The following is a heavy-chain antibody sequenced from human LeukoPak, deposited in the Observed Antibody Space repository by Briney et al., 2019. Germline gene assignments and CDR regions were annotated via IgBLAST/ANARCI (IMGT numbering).Heavy chain of an antibody. V-gene: IGHV3-66*01. J-gene: IGHJ4*02. CDR3: ARGLRTYNDILTGYYSFDY. Sequence: PGGSLRLSCAASGFTVSSNYMSWVRQAPGKGLEWVSVIYSGGSTYYADSVKGRFTISRDNSKNTLYLQLGSLRPEDMAVYYCARGLRTYNDILTGYYSFDYWGQGTLVTVSS. CDR2: IYSGGST. D-gene: IGHD3-9*01. CDR1: GFTVSSNY.